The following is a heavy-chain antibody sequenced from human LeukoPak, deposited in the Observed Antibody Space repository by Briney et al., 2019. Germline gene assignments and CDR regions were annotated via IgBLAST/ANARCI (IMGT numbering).Heavy chain of an antibody. CDR3: AEVVYCGGDCYSAAFDI. V-gene: IGHV3-23*01. CDR2: ISGSGGST. J-gene: IGHJ3*02. Sequence: SGGSLRLSCAASGFTFSSYAMSWVRQAPGKGLEWVSAISGSGGSTYYADSVKGRFTISRDNSKNTLYLQMNSLRAEDTAVYYCAEVVYCGGDCYSAAFDIWGQGTMVTVSS. CDR1: GFTFSSYA. D-gene: IGHD2-21*01.